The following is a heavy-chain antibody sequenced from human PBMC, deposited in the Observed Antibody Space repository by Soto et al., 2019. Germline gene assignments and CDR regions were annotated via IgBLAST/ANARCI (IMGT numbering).Heavy chain of an antibody. D-gene: IGHD4-17*01. J-gene: IGHJ4*02. CDR3: ARDPDYGDYVEFDY. CDR2: IIPIFGTA. CDR1: GGTFSSYA. Sequence: SVKVSCKASGGTFSSYAISWVRQAPGQGLEWMGGIIPIFGTANYAQKFQGRVTITADESTSTAYMELSSLRSEDTAVYYCARDPDYGDYVEFDYWGQGTLVTVSS. V-gene: IGHV1-69*13.